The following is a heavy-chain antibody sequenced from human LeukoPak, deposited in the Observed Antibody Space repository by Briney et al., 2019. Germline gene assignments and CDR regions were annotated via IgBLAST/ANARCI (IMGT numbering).Heavy chain of an antibody. J-gene: IGHJ3*02. CDR2: ISAYNGNT. CDR1: GYTFTSYG. V-gene: IGHV1-18*01. CDR3: ARDWDTAMVYDAFDI. Sequence: ASVKVSCKASGYTFTSYGISWVRQAPGQGLEWMGWISAYNGNTNYAQKLQGRVTMTTDTSTSTAYMELRSLRSDDTAVYYCARDWDTAMVYDAFDIWGQGTMVTVSS. D-gene: IGHD5-18*01.